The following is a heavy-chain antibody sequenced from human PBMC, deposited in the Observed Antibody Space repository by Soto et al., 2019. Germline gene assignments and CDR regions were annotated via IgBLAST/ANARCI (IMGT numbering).Heavy chain of an antibody. CDR3: ARAQGRQLATNNLGYYYYYYMDV. CDR2: IWYDGSNK. J-gene: IGHJ6*03. Sequence: GGSLRLSCAASGFTFSSYGMHWVRQAPGKGLEWVAVIWYDGSNKYYADSVKGRFTISRDNSKNTLYLQMNSLRAEDTAVYYCARAQGRQLATNNLGYYYYYYMDVWGKGTTVTVSS. V-gene: IGHV3-33*01. CDR1: GFTFSSYG. D-gene: IGHD6-6*01.